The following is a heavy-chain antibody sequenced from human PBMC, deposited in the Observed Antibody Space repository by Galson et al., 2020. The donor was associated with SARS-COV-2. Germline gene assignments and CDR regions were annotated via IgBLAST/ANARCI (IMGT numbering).Heavy chain of an antibody. Sequence: GESLKISCKTSGYTFTGYFMHWVRQATGQGLEWMGWIDPNSGDNKYAQNFQGRVTMTRDTSISTAYMELNGLRSDDTAVYYCARVERDILTGYYWGQGTLVTVSS. D-gene: IGHD3-9*01. CDR2: IDPNSGDN. CDR3: ARVERDILTGYY. V-gene: IGHV1-2*02. CDR1: GYTFTGYF. J-gene: IGHJ4*02.